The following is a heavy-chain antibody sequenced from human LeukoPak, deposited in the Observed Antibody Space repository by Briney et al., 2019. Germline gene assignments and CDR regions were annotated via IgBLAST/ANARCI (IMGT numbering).Heavy chain of an antibody. D-gene: IGHD3-3*01. V-gene: IGHV3-74*01. J-gene: IGHJ6*02. Sequence: GGSLRLSCAASGFTFSYFWMHWVRRAPGKGLEWVSRINDYGSETVYADSVRGRFTIYRDNAKNTLYLQMNSLRVEDTAVYYCARDRDTTRFYARYGMDVWGQGTTVTVSS. CDR1: GFTFSYFW. CDR2: INDYGSET. CDR3: ARDRDTTRFYARYGMDV.